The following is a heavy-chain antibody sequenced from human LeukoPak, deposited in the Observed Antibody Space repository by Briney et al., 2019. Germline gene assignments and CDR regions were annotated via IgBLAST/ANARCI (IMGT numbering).Heavy chain of an antibody. CDR1: GFTVSSNY. CDR2: IYSGGST. D-gene: IGHD3-10*01. J-gene: IGHJ4*02. Sequence: GRSLRLSCAASGFTVSSNYMSWVRQAPGKGLEWVSVIYSGGSTYYADSVKGRFTISRDNSKNTLYLQMNSLRAEDTAVYYCAKHNGSGSYYNPFDYWGQGTLVTVSS. CDR3: AKHNGSGSYYNPFDY. V-gene: IGHV3-53*01.